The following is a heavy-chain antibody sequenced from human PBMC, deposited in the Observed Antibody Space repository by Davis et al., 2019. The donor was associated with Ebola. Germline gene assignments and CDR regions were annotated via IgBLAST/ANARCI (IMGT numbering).Heavy chain of an antibody. D-gene: IGHD3-10*01. CDR1: GFNVSSYG. CDR2: ISHDGTIT. J-gene: IGHJ4*02. Sequence: GESLKISCAASGFNVSSYGMHWVRQAPGKGLVWVSRISHDGTITTYADSVRGRFTVSRDNAQNTLYLQMNSLTAEDTAVYYCSRDVQFEFYDYWGQGTLVTVSS. V-gene: IGHV3-74*01. CDR3: SRDVQFEFYDY.